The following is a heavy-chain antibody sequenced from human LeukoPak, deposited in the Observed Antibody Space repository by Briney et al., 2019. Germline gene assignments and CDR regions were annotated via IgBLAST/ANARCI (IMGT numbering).Heavy chain of an antibody. CDR1: GGSISSYY. V-gene: IGHV4-59*01. Sequence: SETLSLTCTVSGGSISSYYWSWIQQSPGKGLEWIGHIYSSGSTNYNPSLKSRVTISIDTSKNQFSLKLSSVTAADTALYYCARNYDNSGYTAFGYWGRGTLATVSS. CDR3: ARNYDNSGYTAFGY. D-gene: IGHD3-22*01. J-gene: IGHJ4*02. CDR2: IYSSGST.